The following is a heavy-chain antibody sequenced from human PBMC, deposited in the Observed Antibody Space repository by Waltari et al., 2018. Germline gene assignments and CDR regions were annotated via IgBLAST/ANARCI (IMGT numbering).Heavy chain of an antibody. CDR3: ATSGFAAFDI. Sequence: QLQLQESGPGLVKPSETLSLTCTVSGGSISSSSYYWGWIRQPPGKGLEWIGSIYTSGSTTSNPSLKSRVTISVDTSNNQFSLKLSSVTAADTAVYYCATSGFAAFDIWGQGTMVTVSS. J-gene: IGHJ3*02. V-gene: IGHV4-39*07. CDR2: IYTSGST. CDR1: GGSISSSSYY. D-gene: IGHD6-25*01.